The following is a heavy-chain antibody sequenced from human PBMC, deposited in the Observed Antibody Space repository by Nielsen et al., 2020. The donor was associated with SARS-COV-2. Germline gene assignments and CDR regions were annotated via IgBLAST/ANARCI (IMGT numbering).Heavy chain of an antibody. V-gene: IGHV3-64*01. J-gene: IGHJ4*02. CDR1: GFTFSSYA. CDR2: ISSNGGST. CDR3: TRDQYYGSGSYYYYFDY. Sequence: GGSLRLSCAASGFTFSSYAMHWVRQAPGKGLEYVSAISSNGGSTYYANSVKGRFTISRDDSKSIAYLQMNSLKTEDTAVYYCTRDQYYGSGSYYYYFDYWGQGTLVTVSS. D-gene: IGHD3-10*01.